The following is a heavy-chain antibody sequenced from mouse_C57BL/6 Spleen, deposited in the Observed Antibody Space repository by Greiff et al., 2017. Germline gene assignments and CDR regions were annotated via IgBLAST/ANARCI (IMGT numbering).Heavy chain of an antibody. CDR3: ARLGTTEYAMDY. Sequence: EVKLMESGGGLVKPGGSLKLSCAASGFTFSDYGMHWVRQAPEKGLEWVAYISSGSSTIYYADTVKGRFTISRDNAKNTLFLQMTSLRSEDTAMYYCARLGTTEYAMDYWGQGTSVTVSS. CDR1: GFTFSDYG. CDR2: ISSGSSTI. V-gene: IGHV5-17*01. J-gene: IGHJ4*01. D-gene: IGHD1-1*01.